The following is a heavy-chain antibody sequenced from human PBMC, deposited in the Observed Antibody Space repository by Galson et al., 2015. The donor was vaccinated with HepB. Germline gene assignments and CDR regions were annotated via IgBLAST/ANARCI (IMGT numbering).Heavy chain of an antibody. V-gene: IGHV1-2*06. D-gene: IGHD4-17*01. J-gene: IGHJ4*02. CDR1: GYTFIGYN. CDR2: ISPNSGAT. Sequence: SVKVSCKASGYTFIGYNIHWVRQAPGQGLEWVGRISPNSGATNSAQKFQGRVTLTRDTSFGTAYMELNRLTPDDTATYYCAVQYGDFALFNYWGQGTLVSVSS. CDR3: AVQYGDFALFNY.